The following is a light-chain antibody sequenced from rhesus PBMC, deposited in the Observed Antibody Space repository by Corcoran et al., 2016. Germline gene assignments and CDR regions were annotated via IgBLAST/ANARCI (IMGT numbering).Light chain of an antibody. J-gene: IGKJ4*01. CDR3: LQHSNWPLT. V-gene: IGKV3-24*01. CDR2: GAS. Sequence: EIVMTQSPATLSLSPGERATLSCWASQSVSTSLAWYQQKPGQAPRLLIYGASGRAPGIPDRFSGSGSGTDFTLTISSLEPEDVAVYYCLQHSNWPLTFGGGTKVELK. CDR1: QSVSTS.